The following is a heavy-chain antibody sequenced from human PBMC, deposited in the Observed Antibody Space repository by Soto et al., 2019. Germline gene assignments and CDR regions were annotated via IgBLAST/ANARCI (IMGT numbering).Heavy chain of an antibody. CDR2: ISGSGGST. V-gene: IGHV3-23*01. CDR1: RFTFGSYA. D-gene: IGHD6-13*01. CDR3: AKVTAAGPVCLDP. J-gene: IGHJ5*02. Sequence: GGYLRLSCAASRFTFGSYAMSWVRQSPGKGLEWVSAISGSGGSTYYADSVKGRFTISRDNSKNTLYLQMNSLRAEDTAVYYCAKVTAAGPVCLDPWGKGTLVTVSS.